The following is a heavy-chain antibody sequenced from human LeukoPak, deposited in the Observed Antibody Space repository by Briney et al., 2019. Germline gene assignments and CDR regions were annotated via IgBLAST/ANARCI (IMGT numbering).Heavy chain of an antibody. CDR1: GFTFNIYA. J-gene: IGHJ4*02. Sequence: GGSLRLSCAASGFTFNIYAMSWVRQAPGEGLEWVSSITSISDGTFYADSVKGRFTISRDNSKNTLYLQMNSLRAEDTAVYYCANLNYYDSSMEDWGQGTLVTVSS. D-gene: IGHD3-22*01. CDR3: ANLNYYDSSMED. CDR2: ITSISDGT. V-gene: IGHV3-23*01.